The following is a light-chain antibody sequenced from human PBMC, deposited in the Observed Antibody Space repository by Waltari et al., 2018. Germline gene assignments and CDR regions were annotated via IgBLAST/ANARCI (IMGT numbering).Light chain of an antibody. CDR2: DVS. CDR1: SSDVGGYNY. Sequence: QSALTQPASVSGSPGQSITISCTGTSSDVGGYNYVSWYQQHPGKAPNLMIYDVSKRPSGVSNRCSGSTSGNTASLTISGLQAEDEADYYCSSYTSSSTFVFGTGTKVTVL. J-gene: IGLJ1*01. V-gene: IGLV2-14*01. CDR3: SSYTSSSTFV.